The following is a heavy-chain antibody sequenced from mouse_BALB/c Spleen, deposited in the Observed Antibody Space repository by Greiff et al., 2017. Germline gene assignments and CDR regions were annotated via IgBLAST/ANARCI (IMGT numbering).Heavy chain of an antibody. CDR1: GFTFSSYA. Sequence: EVKLMESGGGLVKPGGSLKLSCAASGFTFSSYAMSWVRQTPEKRLEWVASISSGGSTYYPDSVKGRFTISRDNARNILYLQMSSLRSEDTAMYYCARAPYGNYAMDYWGQGTSVTVAS. J-gene: IGHJ4*01. D-gene: IGHD2-1*01. CDR2: ISSGGST. V-gene: IGHV5-6-5*01. CDR3: ARAPYGNYAMDY.